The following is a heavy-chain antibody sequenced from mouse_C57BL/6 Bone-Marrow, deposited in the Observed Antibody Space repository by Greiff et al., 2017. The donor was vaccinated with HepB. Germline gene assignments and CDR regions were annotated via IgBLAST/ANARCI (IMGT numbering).Heavy chain of an antibody. Sequence: QVQLQQPGAELVRPGSSVKLSCKASGYTFTSYWMDWVKQRPGQGLEWIGNIYPSDSETHYNQKFKDKATLTVDKSSSTAYMQLSSLTSEDSAVYYCARDGYVPFAYWGQGTLVTVSA. D-gene: IGHD2-2*01. V-gene: IGHV1-61*01. J-gene: IGHJ3*01. CDR3: ARDGYVPFAY. CDR1: GYTFTSYW. CDR2: IYPSDSET.